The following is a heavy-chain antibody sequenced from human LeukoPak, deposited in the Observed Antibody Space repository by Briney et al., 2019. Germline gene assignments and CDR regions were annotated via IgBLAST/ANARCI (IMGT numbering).Heavy chain of an antibody. CDR2: IYSTGST. D-gene: IGHD6-13*01. CDR1: GGSINLYY. V-gene: IGHV4-4*07. J-gene: IGHJ4*02. CDR3: ARGIADPYSFDS. Sequence: SETLSLTCTVSGGSINLYYWSWIRQPAGKGLEWIGRIYSTGSTNYSPSLKSRVTMSVDKSKNQFSLNLSSVTAADTAVYYCARGIADPYSFDSWGQGTLVTVSS.